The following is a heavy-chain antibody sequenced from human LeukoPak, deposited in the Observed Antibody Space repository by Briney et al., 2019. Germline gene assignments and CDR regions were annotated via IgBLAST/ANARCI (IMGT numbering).Heavy chain of an antibody. CDR3: ARGGSYQKVFDY. V-gene: IGHV4-31*03. Sequence: PSETLSLTCTVSGGSISRGGNYWSWIRQHPGKGLEWIGYIYYSGSTYYNPSRKSRVTISVDTSKNQFSLKLSSVTAADTAVYYCARGGSYQKVFDYWGQGTLVTVSS. CDR1: GGSISRGGNY. CDR2: IYYSGST. J-gene: IGHJ4*02. D-gene: IGHD3-16*01.